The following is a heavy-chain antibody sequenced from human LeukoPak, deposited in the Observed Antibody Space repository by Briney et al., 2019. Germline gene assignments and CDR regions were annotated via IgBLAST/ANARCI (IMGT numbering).Heavy chain of an antibody. V-gene: IGHV1-2*02. D-gene: IGHD3-22*01. J-gene: IGHJ6*02. CDR3: ATPNSEYYYDSSGYYHGGNYYYYYGMDV. CDR1: GYTFTGYY. Sequence: GASVKVSCKASGYTFTGYYMHWVRQAPGQGLEWMGWINPNSDGTNYAQKFQGRVTMTRDTSISTAYMELSRLRSDDTAVYYCATPNSEYYYDSSGYYHGGNYYYYYGMDVWGRGTTVSVSS. CDR2: INPNSDGT.